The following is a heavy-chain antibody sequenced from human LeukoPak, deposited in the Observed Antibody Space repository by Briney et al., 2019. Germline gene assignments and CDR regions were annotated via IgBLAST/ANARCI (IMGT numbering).Heavy chain of an antibody. CDR1: GFTFTGYY. V-gene: IGHV1-18*04. CDR2: ISAYNGNT. J-gene: IGHJ5*02. D-gene: IGHD2-15*01. Sequence: ASVKVSCKASGFTFTGYYIHWVRQAPGQGLEWMGWISAYNGNTNYAQKLQGRVTMTTDTSTSTAYMELRSLRSDDTAVYYCARDIVVVVAATLENWFDPWGQGTLVTVSS. CDR3: ARDIVVVVAATLENWFDP.